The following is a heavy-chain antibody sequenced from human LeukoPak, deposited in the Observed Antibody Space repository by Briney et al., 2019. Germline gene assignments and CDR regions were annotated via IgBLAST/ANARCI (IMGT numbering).Heavy chain of an antibody. D-gene: IGHD1/OR15-1a*01. CDR2: IYYSGST. Sequence: SETLSLTCTVSGDSITSYYWTWIRQPPGKGLEWIGYIYYSGSTNYNPSLKSRVTISVDTSKNQFSLRLSSVTDADTAVYYCARKQGDYWGQGTLVTVSS. CDR1: GDSITSYY. J-gene: IGHJ4*02. V-gene: IGHV4-59*01. CDR3: ARKQGDY.